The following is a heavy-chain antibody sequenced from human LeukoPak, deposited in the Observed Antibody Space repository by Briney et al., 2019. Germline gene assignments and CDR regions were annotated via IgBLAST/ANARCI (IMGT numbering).Heavy chain of an antibody. D-gene: IGHD1-26*01. CDR2: ITGSGGNT. CDR3: AKAVGASTRHFFDY. V-gene: IGHV3-23*01. Sequence: GGSLRLSCAASGFTFSSYAMSWVRQAPGKGLEWVSGITGSGGNTYYADSVQGRFTISRDNSKNTLYLQMNSLRAEDTALYPCAKAVGASTRHFFDYWGQGTLVTVSS. CDR1: GFTFSSYA. J-gene: IGHJ4*02.